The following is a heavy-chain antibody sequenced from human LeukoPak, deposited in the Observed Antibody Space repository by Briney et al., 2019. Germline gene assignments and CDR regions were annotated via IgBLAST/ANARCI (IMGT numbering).Heavy chain of an antibody. CDR2: INPSGGST. CDR1: GYTFTSYY. J-gene: IGHJ3*02. Sequence: GASVKVSCKASGYTFTSYYMHWVRQAPGQGLEWMGIINPSGGSTSYAQKFQGRVTMTRATSTSTLYMELSSLRSEDTAVYYCARDLRYDFRSGLQNGDDAFDIWGQGTMVTVSS. D-gene: IGHD3-3*01. CDR3: ARDLRYDFRSGLQNGDDAFDI. V-gene: IGHV1-46*01.